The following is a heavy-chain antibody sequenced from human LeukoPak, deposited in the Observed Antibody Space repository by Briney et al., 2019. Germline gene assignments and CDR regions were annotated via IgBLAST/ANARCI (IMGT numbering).Heavy chain of an antibody. CDR2: IGSVGGST. Sequence: GGSLRLSCAASGFTFSNYWMHWVRQAPGKGLVWVSRIGSVGGSTTYADSVKGRFNISRDNAKNTLYLQINSLRADDTAVYYCSRSDWFDPWGQGTLVTVSS. CDR1: GFTFSNYW. J-gene: IGHJ5*02. V-gene: IGHV3-74*01. CDR3: SRSDWFDP.